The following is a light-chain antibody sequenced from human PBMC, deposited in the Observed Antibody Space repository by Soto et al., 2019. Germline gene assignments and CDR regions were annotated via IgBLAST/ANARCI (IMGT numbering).Light chain of an antibody. Sequence: EIVLTQSPGTLSLSPGGSATLYFKGTQRVSNSYLAWSQQKPGQANRLIIYGASSRSTGIPDRFSGSWSGADFTLTIRRLEPEDFAVYYCKKYGSSHRTFGKGPKVAIK. CDR2: GAS. V-gene: IGKV3-20*01. J-gene: IGKJ1*01. CDR1: QRVSNSY. CDR3: KKYGSSHRT.